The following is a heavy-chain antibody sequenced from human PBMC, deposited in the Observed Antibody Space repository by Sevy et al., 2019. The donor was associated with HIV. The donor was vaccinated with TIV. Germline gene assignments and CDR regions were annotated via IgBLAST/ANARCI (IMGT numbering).Heavy chain of an antibody. D-gene: IGHD1-7*01. CDR3: ARDTVLAGTRWFDP. Sequence: SETLSLTCTVSGGSISSYYWSWIRQPAGNGLEWIGRIYTSGSTNYNPSLKSRVTMSVDTSKNQFSLKLSSVTAADTAVYYCARDTVLAGTRWFDPSGQGTLVTVSS. CDR2: IYTSGST. J-gene: IGHJ5*02. V-gene: IGHV4-4*07. CDR1: GGSISSYY.